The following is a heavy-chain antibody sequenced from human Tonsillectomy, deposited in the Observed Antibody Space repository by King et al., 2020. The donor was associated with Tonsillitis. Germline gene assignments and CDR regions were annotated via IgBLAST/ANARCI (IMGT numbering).Heavy chain of an antibody. CDR1: GFTFSTYG. CDR2: ITSSSHYI. D-gene: IGHD6-13*01. J-gene: IGHJ6*02. CDR3: ARGAAAAGTFAMDV. V-gene: IGHV3-21*01. Sequence: VQLVESGGGLVKPGGSLRLSCAASGFTFSTYGMNWVRQAPGKGLEWVSSITSSSHYIYYGASVKGRFTISRDNAKNSLLLQMNSLRAEDTADYYCARGAAAAGTFAMDVWGQGTTVTVSS.